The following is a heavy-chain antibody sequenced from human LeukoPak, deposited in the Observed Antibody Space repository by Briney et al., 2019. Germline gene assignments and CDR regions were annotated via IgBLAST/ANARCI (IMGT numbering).Heavy chain of an antibody. CDR3: ARDLGVVGATRSDY. CDR1: GYTFTSYG. J-gene: IGHJ4*02. Sequence: ASVKVSCEASGYTFTSYGISWVRQAPGQGLEWMGWISAYNGNTNYAQKLQGRVTMTTDTSTSTAYMELRSLRSDDTAVYYCARDLGVVGATRSDYWGQGTLVTVSS. V-gene: IGHV1-18*01. CDR2: ISAYNGNT. D-gene: IGHD1-26*01.